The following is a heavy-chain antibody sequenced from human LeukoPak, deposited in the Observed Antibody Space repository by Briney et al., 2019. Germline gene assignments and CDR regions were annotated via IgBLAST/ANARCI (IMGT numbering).Heavy chain of an antibody. CDR3: ARETSGSYSTIDY. Sequence: SETLSLTCTVSGGSISSRDYYWSWIRQPPGKGLEWIGYIYYSGSTYYNPSLKSRVTISVDTSKYQFSLKLSPVTAADTAVYYCARETSGSYSTIDYWGQGTLVTLSS. CDR1: GGSISSRDYY. D-gene: IGHD1-26*01. V-gene: IGHV4-30-4*08. CDR2: IYYSGST. J-gene: IGHJ4*02.